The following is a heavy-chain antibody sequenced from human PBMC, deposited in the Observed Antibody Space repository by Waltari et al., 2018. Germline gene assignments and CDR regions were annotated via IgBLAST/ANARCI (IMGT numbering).Heavy chain of an antibody. CDR3: AKDPGSSTSYGIDY. V-gene: IGHV3-30*02. CDR2: IRYEGSDR. CDR1: GFIFNNYD. Sequence: QVQLVESGGGVVQPGGSLRLSCAASGFIFNNYDMHWVPTAPGEGLEWVAFIRYEGSDRKYAESVKGRFTTSRDNSNNMLFLEMNSLRPEDTAVYYCAKDPGSSTSYGIDYWGQGTLVTVSS. J-gene: IGHJ4*02. D-gene: IGHD2-2*01.